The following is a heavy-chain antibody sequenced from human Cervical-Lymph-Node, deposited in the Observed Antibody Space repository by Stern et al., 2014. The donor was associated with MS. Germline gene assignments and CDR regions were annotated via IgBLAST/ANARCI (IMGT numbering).Heavy chain of an antibody. CDR2: SFGSCTT. CDR3: AGSRGYGWENYYGMDV. CDR1: GGSIRNPDYF. Sequence: QVKLQESGPRLVKPSETLSLTCTVSGGSIRNPDYFWAWVRQSPGKGLEWIGTSFGSCTTHYIPSLESRVTMSVDTSRNEFSLRLPSVTVSDAAVYFCAGSRGYGWENYYGMDVWGQGTTVTVSS. J-gene: IGHJ6*02. D-gene: IGHD1-26*01. V-gene: IGHV4-39*01.